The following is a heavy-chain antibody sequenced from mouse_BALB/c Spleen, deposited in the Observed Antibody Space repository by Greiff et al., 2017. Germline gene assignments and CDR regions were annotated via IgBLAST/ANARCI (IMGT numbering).Heavy chain of an antibody. CDR2: ISSGSSTI. CDR3: ARNYRYDEVDY. Sequence: EVQLVESGGGLVQPGGSRKLSCAASGFTFSSFGMHWVRQAPEKGLEWVAYISSGSSTIYYADTVKGRFTISRDNPKNTLFLQMTSLRSEDTAMYYCARNYRYDEVDYWGQGTTLTVSS. CDR1: GFTFSSFG. D-gene: IGHD2-14*01. J-gene: IGHJ2*01. V-gene: IGHV5-17*02.